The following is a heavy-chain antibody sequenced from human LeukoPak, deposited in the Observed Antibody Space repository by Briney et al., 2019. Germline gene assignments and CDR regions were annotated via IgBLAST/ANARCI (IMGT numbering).Heavy chain of an antibody. J-gene: IGHJ4*02. CDR1: GGSFIGYY. V-gene: IGHV4-34*01. CDR3: PRGRVYYYGSGSYYTSSSYDY. CDR2: INHSGST. D-gene: IGHD3-10*01. Sequence: SETLSLTCAVYGGSFIGYYWSWIRQPPGKGLEWIGEINHSGSTNYNPSLKSRVTISVDTSKNQFSLKLSSVTAADTAVYYCPRGRVYYYGSGSYYTSSSYDYWGQGTLVTVSS.